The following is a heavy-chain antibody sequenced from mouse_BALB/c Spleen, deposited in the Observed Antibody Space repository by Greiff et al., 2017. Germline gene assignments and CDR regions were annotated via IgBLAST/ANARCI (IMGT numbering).Heavy chain of an antibody. J-gene: IGHJ1*01. CDR3: SRRGIGYGYDDDIDY. CDR1: GFTFSSYA. Sequence: EVMLVESGGGLVKPGGSLKLSCAASGFTFSSYAMSWVRQTPEKRLEWVANISSGGSYTYYPDSVKGRSTISRENAKNTFYLQLSSLTSEDTAMYYCSRRGIGYGYDDDIDYWGEGTAVTVSS. D-gene: IGHD2-2*01. V-gene: IGHV5-9-1*01. CDR2: ISSGGSYT.